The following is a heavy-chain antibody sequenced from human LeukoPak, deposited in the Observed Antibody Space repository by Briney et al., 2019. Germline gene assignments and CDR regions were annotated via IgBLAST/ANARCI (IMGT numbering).Heavy chain of an antibody. D-gene: IGHD2-2*01. V-gene: IGHV4-39*01. Sequence: SETLSLTCTVSGGSISSSSYYWGWIRQPPGKGLEWIGSNYYSGSTYYNPSLKSRVTISVDTSKNQFSLKLSSVTAADTAVYYCARLPISTPYQLLTASYYFDYWGQGTLVTVSS. CDR2: NYYSGST. CDR3: ARLPISTPYQLLTASYYFDY. J-gene: IGHJ4*02. CDR1: GGSISSSSYY.